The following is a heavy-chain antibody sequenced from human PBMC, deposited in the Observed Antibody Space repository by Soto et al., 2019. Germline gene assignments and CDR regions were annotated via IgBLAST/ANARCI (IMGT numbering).Heavy chain of an antibody. CDR3: ARVERGTATTVVDAFDI. V-gene: IGHV4-34*01. CDR1: GGSFSGYY. J-gene: IGHJ3*02. CDR2: INHSGST. Sequence: PSETLSLTCAVYGGSFSGYYWIWIRQPPGKGLEWIGEINHSGSTNFNPSLKSRVTISVDTSKNQFSLRMSSVTAADTALYYCARVERGTATTVVDAFDIWGPGTMVTVS. D-gene: IGHD1-1*01.